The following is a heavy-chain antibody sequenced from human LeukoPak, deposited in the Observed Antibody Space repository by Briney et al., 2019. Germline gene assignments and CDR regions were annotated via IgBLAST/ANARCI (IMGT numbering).Heavy chain of an antibody. Sequence: SETLSLTCAVYGGPFSTYYWNWVRQSPGKGLEWIGEINHSGSTNYNPSLKSRVAISVDTSKNQFSLKLSSVTAADTAVYYCARDYSGDCSSTSCYTGNWFDPWGQGTLVTVSS. D-gene: IGHD2-2*02. J-gene: IGHJ5*02. CDR3: ARDYSGDCSSTSCYTGNWFDP. CDR1: GGPFSTYY. CDR2: INHSGST. V-gene: IGHV4-34*01.